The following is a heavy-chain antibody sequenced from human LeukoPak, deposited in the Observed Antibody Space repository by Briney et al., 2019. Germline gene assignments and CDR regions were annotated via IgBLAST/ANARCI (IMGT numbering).Heavy chain of an antibody. J-gene: IGHJ6*02. Sequence: ASVKVSCKASGGTFSSYAISWVRQAPGQGLEWMGRIIPILGIANYAQKFQGRVTITADKSTSTAYMELSSLRSEDTAVYYCARATDRYYYDSSDFMDVWGQGTTVTVSS. CDR1: GGTFSSYA. V-gene: IGHV1-69*04. CDR3: ARATDRYYYDSSDFMDV. D-gene: IGHD3-22*01. CDR2: IIPILGIA.